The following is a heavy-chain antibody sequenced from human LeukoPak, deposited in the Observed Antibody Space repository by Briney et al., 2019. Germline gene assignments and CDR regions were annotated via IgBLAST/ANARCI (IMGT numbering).Heavy chain of an antibody. V-gene: IGHV3-21*01. CDR2: ISSSSSYI. J-gene: IGHJ4*02. Sequence: GGSLRLSCAASGFTFSSYSMNWVRQAPGKGLEWVSSISSSSSYIYYADSVKGRFTISRDNAKNSLYLQMNSLRAEDTAVYYCARDRSSVWEELYYFDYWGQGTLVTVSS. CDR1: GFTFSSYS. CDR3: ARDRSSVWEELYYFDY. D-gene: IGHD6-19*01.